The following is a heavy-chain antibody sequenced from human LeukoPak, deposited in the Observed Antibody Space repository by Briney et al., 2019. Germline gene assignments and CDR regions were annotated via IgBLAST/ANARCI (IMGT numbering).Heavy chain of an antibody. V-gene: IGHV3-23*01. CDR1: GFIFSNYA. Sequence: GGSLRLSCAASGFIFSNYAMSWVRQAPGKGLQWVSAFSGNGGSTYYADSVKGRFTISRDNSKNTLYLQMNSLRAEDTAVYYCARDRSIAARRLDYWGQGTLVTASS. CDR3: ARDRSIAARRLDY. CDR2: FSGNGGST. J-gene: IGHJ4*02. D-gene: IGHD6-6*01.